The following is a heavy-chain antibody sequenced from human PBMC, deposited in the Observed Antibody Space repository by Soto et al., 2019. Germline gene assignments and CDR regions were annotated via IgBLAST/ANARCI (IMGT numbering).Heavy chain of an antibody. Sequence: SETLSLTCTVSGGSVSSGSYYWSWIRQPPGKGLEWIGYIYYSGSTNYNPSLKSRVTISVDTSKNQFSLKLSSVTAADTAVYYCARCTAIYYYGMDVWGQGTTVTVSS. CDR3: ARCTAIYYYGMDV. CDR1: GGSVSSGSYY. D-gene: IGHD5-18*01. J-gene: IGHJ6*02. V-gene: IGHV4-61*01. CDR2: IYYSGST.